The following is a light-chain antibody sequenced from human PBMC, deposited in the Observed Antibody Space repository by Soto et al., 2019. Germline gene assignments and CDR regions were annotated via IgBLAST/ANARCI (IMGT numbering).Light chain of an antibody. CDR2: KAS. J-gene: IGKJ2*01. Sequence: DIPMTQSPSTLSASVGDRVTITCRASQSISTWLAWYQRKPGKAPKVLIYKASSLQSGVPSRFSGSGSGTEFTLTISSLQPDDFATYYCQQYIDYPYTFGQGTKLEIK. CDR1: QSISTW. CDR3: QQYIDYPYT. V-gene: IGKV1-5*03.